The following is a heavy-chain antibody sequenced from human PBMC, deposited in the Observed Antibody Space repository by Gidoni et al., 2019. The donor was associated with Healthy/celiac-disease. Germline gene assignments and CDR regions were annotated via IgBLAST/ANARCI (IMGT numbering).Heavy chain of an antibody. CDR2: IYSGGST. Sequence: EVQLVESGGGLIQPGGSLRLSCAASGFTVSSNYMSWVRPAPGKGLEWVSVIYSGGSTYYADSVKGRFTISRDNSKNTLYLQMNSLRAEDTAVYYCARGGSGSYARWMVDYWGQGTLVTVSS. CDR1: GFTVSSNY. V-gene: IGHV3-53*01. J-gene: IGHJ4*02. D-gene: IGHD1-26*01. CDR3: ARGGSGSYARWMVDY.